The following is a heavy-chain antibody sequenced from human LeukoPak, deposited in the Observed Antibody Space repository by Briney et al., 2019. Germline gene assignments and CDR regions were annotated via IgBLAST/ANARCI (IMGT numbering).Heavy chain of an antibody. CDR1: GFTVSSNY. J-gene: IGHJ4*02. V-gene: IGHV3-53*01. CDR3: ASSGYSYGLDY. D-gene: IGHD5-18*01. Sequence: PGGSLRLSCAASGFTVSSNYMSWVRQAPGKGLEWVSVIYSGGSTYYADSVKGRFTISRDNSKNTLYLQMNSLKAEDTAVYYCASSGYSYGLDYWGQGTLVTVSS. CDR2: IYSGGST.